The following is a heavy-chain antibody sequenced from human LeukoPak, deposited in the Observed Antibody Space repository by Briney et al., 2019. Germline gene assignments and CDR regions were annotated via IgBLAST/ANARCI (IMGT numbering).Heavy chain of an antibody. Sequence: SETLSLTCTVSGGSISNYYWSWIRQPAGKGLDWIGRIYSDGRTNYDLSLSSRLAMSVDTSKNQFSLKLSSVTAADTAVYYCARDLSSRGVISLDYWGQGTLVTVSS. D-gene: IGHD3-10*01. CDR1: GGSISNYY. J-gene: IGHJ4*02. CDR3: ARDLSSRGVISLDY. V-gene: IGHV4-4*07. CDR2: IYSDGRT.